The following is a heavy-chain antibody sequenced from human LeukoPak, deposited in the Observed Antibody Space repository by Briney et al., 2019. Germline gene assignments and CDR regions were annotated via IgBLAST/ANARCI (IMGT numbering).Heavy chain of an antibody. J-gene: IGHJ4*02. CDR3: ARYFLGY. CDR1: GFTFRSYW. D-gene: IGHD2/OR15-2a*01. V-gene: IGHV3-74*01. CDR2: INGDGSST. Sequence: GGSLRLSCAASGFTFRSYWMHWVRQAPGKGLVWVSRINGDGSSTSYADSVKGRFTISRDNAKNSLYLQMNSLRAEDTAVYYCARYFLGYWGQRTLVTVSS.